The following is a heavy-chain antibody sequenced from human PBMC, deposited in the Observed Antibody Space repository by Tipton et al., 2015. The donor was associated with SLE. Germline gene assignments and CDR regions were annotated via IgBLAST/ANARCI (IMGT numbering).Heavy chain of an antibody. Sequence: SLRLSCAASGFTFTSYATSWVRQAPGKGLEWVSGISGSGGYTYYADSVKGRFTISRDNSNNTLYLQMNSLTAEDTAVYYCARDIGGVPDLWSGYYRVLNYYYGMDVWGQGTTVNVSS. D-gene: IGHD3-3*01. CDR3: ARDIGGVPDLWSGYYRVLNYYYGMDV. V-gene: IGHV3-23*01. CDR1: GFTFTSYA. CDR2: ISGSGGYT. J-gene: IGHJ6*02.